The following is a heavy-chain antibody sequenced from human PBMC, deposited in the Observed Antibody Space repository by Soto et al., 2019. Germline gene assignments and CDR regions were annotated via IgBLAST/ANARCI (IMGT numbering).Heavy chain of an antibody. V-gene: IGHV4-31*03. CDR3: ARDKGGAALKGSGMDV. D-gene: IGHD3-10*01. J-gene: IGHJ6*02. Sequence: QVQLQESGPGLVKPAQTLSLRCTVSGGSISSRDYYWSWIRQHPEKGLEWIGSIYYSGSTYYNPSLXGXVXMXLDTSMNEFSLKLTSVTAADTAVYYCARDKGGAALKGSGMDVWGQGTTVTVSS. CDR2: IYYSGST. CDR1: GGSISSRDYY.